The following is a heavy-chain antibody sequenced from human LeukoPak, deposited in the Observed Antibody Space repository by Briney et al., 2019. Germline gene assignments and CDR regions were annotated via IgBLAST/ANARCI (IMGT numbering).Heavy chain of an antibody. V-gene: IGHV1-2*02. CDR3: ARDIVVVPAAMVWFDP. J-gene: IGHJ5*02. CDR2: INPNSGGT. D-gene: IGHD2-2*01. CDR1: GYTFTGYY. Sequence: GASVKVSCKASGYTFTGYYMHWVRQAPGQGLEWMGWINPNSGGTNYAQKFQGRVTMTRDTSISTAYMELSRLRSDDTAVYYCARDIVVVPAAMVWFDPWGQGTLVTVSS.